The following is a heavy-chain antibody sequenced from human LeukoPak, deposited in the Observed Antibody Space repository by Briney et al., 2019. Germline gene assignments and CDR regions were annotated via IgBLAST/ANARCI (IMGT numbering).Heavy chain of an antibody. CDR3: TREPDSSGYYYEN. J-gene: IGHJ4*02. V-gene: IGHV3-49*04. D-gene: IGHD3-22*01. CDR2: IRSKAYGGTT. CDR1: GFTFGDYA. Sequence: GGSLRLSCTASGFTFGDYAMSWVRQAPGKGLEWVGFIRSKAYGGTTEYAASVKGRFTISRDDSKSIAYLQMNSLKTEDTAVCYCTREPDSSGYYYENWGQGTLVTVSS.